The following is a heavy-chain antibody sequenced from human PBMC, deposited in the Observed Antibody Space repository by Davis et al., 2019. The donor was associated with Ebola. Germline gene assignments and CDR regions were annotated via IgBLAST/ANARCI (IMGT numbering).Heavy chain of an antibody. Sequence: SETLSLTCAVYGGSFSGYFWSWIRQSPGKGLEWIGEIYHSGSTNYNPSLKSRATISVDTSKNQFSLKLSSVTAADTAVYYCARVVVYYYGSGSYYTPYYFDYWGQGTLDTVSS. CDR3: ARVVVYYYGSGSYYTPYYFDY. CDR1: GGSFSGYF. J-gene: IGHJ4*02. V-gene: IGHV4-34*01. CDR2: IYHSGST. D-gene: IGHD3-10*01.